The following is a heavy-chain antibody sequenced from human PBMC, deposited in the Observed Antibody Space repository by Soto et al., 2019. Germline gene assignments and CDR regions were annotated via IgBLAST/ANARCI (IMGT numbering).Heavy chain of an antibody. D-gene: IGHD2-21*02. CDR2: IIPLFGTA. CDR1: GGPFSTHA. Sequence: QVQLVQSGAEVRKPGSSVKVSCKASGGPFSTHALSWVRQAPGQGLEWMGGIIPLFGTANYAQKFQGRVTITADESTSTAYMDLTSLRSEDTAVYYCARGAPDCAGSLDCWGQGTLVTVSS. J-gene: IGHJ4*02. CDR3: ARGAPDCAGSLDC. V-gene: IGHV1-69*01.